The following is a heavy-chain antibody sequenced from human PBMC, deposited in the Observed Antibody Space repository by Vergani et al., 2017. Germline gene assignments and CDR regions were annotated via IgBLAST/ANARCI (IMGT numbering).Heavy chain of an antibody. D-gene: IGHD3-22*01. Sequence: QVQLVESGGGVVQPGGSLRLSCAASGFTFSSYGMHWVRQAPGKGLEWVAFIRYDGSNKYYADSVKGRFTISRDNSKNTLYLQMNSLRAEDTAVYYCAKDSLYYYYSSGSPRPRTDYWGQGTLVTVSS. V-gene: IGHV3-30*02. CDR1: GFTFSSYG. J-gene: IGHJ4*02. CDR3: AKDSLYYYYSSGSPRPRTDY. CDR2: IRYDGSNK.